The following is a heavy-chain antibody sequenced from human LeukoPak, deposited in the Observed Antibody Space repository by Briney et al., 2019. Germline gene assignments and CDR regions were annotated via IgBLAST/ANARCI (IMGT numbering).Heavy chain of an antibody. J-gene: IGHJ4*02. D-gene: IGHD6-13*01. CDR3: AKNLAAAAPGYFDY. CDR1: RFTFSSYA. CDR2: ISGGGGST. Sequence: GGSLRLSCAASRFTFSSYAMTWVRQAPGKGPEWVSGISGGGGSTYYADSVKGRFTISRDNSKNTLYLQLNSLRAEDTAVYYCAKNLAAAAPGYFDYWGQGTLVTVSS. V-gene: IGHV3-23*01.